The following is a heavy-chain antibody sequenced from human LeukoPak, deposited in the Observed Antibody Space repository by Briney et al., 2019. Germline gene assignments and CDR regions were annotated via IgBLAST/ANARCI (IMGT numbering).Heavy chain of an antibody. CDR2: IEGDGSAS. V-gene: IGHV3-23*01. CDR1: GFIFSNYA. Sequence: GGSLRLSCAVSGFIFSNYAMTWVRQAPGKGLEGVSSIEGDGSASYYADSVKGRFAISRDDPKNTLYLQLTSLRVEDTAIYFCVKDMVQRNGIFDPFDIWGQGTMVTVS. CDR3: VKDMVQRNGIFDPFDI. J-gene: IGHJ3*02. D-gene: IGHD3-10*01.